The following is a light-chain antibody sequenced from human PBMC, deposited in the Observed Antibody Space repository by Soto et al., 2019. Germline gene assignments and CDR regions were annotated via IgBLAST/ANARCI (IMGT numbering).Light chain of an antibody. V-gene: IGKV3-20*01. Sequence: EIVLTQSPGTLSLSPGERATISCRASQSVRGETLAWYQQKPGQAPRLLIYGASTRATGIPDRFSGSGSGADFTLTISRLEPEDFAVYYCQQYGGSAHRTFGQGTKVEIK. CDR3: QQYGGSAHRT. CDR1: QSVRGET. J-gene: IGKJ1*01. CDR2: GAS.